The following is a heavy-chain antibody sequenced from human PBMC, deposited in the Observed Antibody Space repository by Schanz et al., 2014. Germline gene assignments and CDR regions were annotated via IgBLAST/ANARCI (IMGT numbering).Heavy chain of an antibody. CDR3: ARDHTTESYYSAGPPIDY. Sequence: EVQLVESGGGLVQPGGSLRLSCAASGFTFSGYSMNWVRQAPGKGLEWVSTIGTSGGTNYAESVKGRFTISRDNSKNTLFLQMNSLRAEDTAVYYCARDHTTESYYSAGPPIDYWGQGTLLTVSS. CDR2: IGTSGGT. J-gene: IGHJ4*02. CDR1: GFTFSGYS. V-gene: IGHV3-48*01. D-gene: IGHD1-26*01.